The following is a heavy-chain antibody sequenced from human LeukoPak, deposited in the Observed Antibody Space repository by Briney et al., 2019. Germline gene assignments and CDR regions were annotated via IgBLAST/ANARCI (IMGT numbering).Heavy chain of an antibody. Sequence: GGSLRLSCAASGFTFSSYWMSWVRQAPGKGLEWVANIKQDGSEKYYVDSVKGRFTISRDNAKNSLYLQMNSLRAEDTAVYYCARGVRGSGSNSIDYWGQGTLVTVSS. CDR1: GFTFSSYW. D-gene: IGHD3-10*01. V-gene: IGHV3-7*03. CDR2: IKQDGSEK. CDR3: ARGVRGSGSNSIDY. J-gene: IGHJ4*02.